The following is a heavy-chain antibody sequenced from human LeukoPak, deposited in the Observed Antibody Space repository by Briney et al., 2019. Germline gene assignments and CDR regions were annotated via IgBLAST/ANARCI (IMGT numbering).Heavy chain of an antibody. CDR3: ARVQPTQYCGGDCFTDAFDI. Sequence: GGSLTLSCAPSGFTFSNQEMNCVRHAPGKGLEWVSYISSSGSTIYYTDSVKGRLTISRDKANNSLYLQMNSLRGEDTAVYYCARVQPTQYCGGDCFTDAFDIWGQGTMVTVSS. D-gene: IGHD2-21*02. V-gene: IGHV3-48*03. CDR2: ISSSGSTI. CDR1: GFTFSNQE. J-gene: IGHJ3*02.